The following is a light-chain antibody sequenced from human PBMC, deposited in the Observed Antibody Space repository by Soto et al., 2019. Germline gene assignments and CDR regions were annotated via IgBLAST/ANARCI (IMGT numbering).Light chain of an antibody. J-gene: IGKJ4*01. CDR2: GAS. CDR3: QQNINWTLT. Sequence: EIVMTQSPATLSVSPGERATLSCRASQSVSSNLAWYQQKPGQAPRLLIYGASTRATGIPARFSGSGSGTVFCLTIRSLLSKDCAVYYWQQNINWTLTFGGRTKVDIK. CDR1: QSVSSN. V-gene: IGKV3-15*01.